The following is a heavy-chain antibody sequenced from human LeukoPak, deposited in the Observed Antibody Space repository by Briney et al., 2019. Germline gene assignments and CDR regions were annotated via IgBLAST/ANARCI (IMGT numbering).Heavy chain of an antibody. CDR2: ISSSSSYI. Sequence: GGSLRLSCAASGFTFSSYSMNWVRQAPGKGLEWVSSISSSSSYIYYADSVKGRFTISRDKSKNTLYLQMNSLRAEDTAVHYCASGYSTSSAGFDPWGQGTLVTVSS. D-gene: IGHD6-13*01. CDR3: ASGYSTSSAGFDP. CDR1: GFTFSSYS. V-gene: IGHV3-21*01. J-gene: IGHJ5*02.